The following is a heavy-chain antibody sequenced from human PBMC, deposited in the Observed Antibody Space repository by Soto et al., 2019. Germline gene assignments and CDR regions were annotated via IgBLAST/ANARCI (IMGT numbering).Heavy chain of an antibody. Sequence: GGSLRLSCEASGFNFRDFWMHWVRQPPGKGPEWVSNIPSDGRDVSYADSVRGRFTISRDDARNTLYLQMSDLRVEDTAIYYCTRDDSGLGIDYWGQGTQVTVS. V-gene: IGHV3-74*01. CDR2: IPSDGRDV. CDR1: GFNFRDFW. CDR3: TRDDSGLGIDY. D-gene: IGHD1-26*01. J-gene: IGHJ4*02.